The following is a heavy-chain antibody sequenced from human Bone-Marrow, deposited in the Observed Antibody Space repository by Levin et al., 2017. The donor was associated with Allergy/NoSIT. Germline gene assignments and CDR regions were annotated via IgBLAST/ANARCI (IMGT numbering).Heavy chain of an antibody. CDR2: INPDSGDT. V-gene: IGHV1-2*02. CDR3: ARNLYGMDV. CDR1: GYTFTDYW. Sequence: RGESLKISCKASGYTFTDYWMHWVRQVPGQEPEWMGWINPDSGDTNYAERFEGRVTLTRDTSISTVYLELNRLRSDDTAVYSCARNLYGMDVWGQGTTVSVSS. J-gene: IGHJ6*02.